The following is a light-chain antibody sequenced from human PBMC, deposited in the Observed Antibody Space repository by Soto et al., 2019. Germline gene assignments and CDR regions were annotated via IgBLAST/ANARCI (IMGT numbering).Light chain of an antibody. V-gene: IGKV3-20*01. J-gene: IGKJ1*01. CDR1: QSVSYSY. Sequence: EIVLTQSPGTLSLSPGARATLSCRASQSVSYSYLAWYQQKPGQAPRLLIYGASSRAPGIPDRFSGSWSGTDFTLTISRLEPEDFAVYYCQQYGTSTWTFGQGTKVEIK. CDR3: QQYGTSTWT. CDR2: GAS.